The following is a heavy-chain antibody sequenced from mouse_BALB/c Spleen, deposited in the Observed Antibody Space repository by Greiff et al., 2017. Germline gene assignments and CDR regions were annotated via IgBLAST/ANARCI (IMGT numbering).Heavy chain of an antibody. Sequence: EVQRVESGGGLVQPGGSLKLSCAASGFTFSSYGMSWVRQTPDKRLELVATINSNGGSTYYPDSVKGRFTISRDNAKNTLYLQMSSLKSEDTAMYYCARGFGLLLAYWGQGTLVTVSA. CDR3: ARGFGLLLAY. D-gene: IGHD2-3*01. V-gene: IGHV5-6-3*01. CDR2: INSNGGST. J-gene: IGHJ3*01. CDR1: GFTFSSYG.